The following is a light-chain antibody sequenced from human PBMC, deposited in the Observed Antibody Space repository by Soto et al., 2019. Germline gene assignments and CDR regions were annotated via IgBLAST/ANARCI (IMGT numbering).Light chain of an antibody. CDR1: SGDVGAYNF. Sequence: QSALTQPPSASGSPGQSVTISCTGISGDVGAYNFVSWYQQHPGKAPKLMIYEVNKRPSGVPDRFSGSKSGNTASLTVSGLQAEDEADYYCSSYAGSNNMFGGGTKLTVL. CDR3: SSYAGSNNM. J-gene: IGLJ3*02. V-gene: IGLV2-8*01. CDR2: EVN.